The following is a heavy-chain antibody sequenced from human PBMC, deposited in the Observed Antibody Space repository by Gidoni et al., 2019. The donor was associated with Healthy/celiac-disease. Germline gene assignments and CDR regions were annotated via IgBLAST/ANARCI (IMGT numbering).Heavy chain of an antibody. CDR2: ISGSGGST. Sequence: EVQLLESGGGLVQPGGSLRLSCAASGFTFSSYAMSWVRQAPGKGLEWVSAISGSGGSTYYADSVKGRFTISRDNSKNTLYLQMNSLRAEDTAVYYCAKGSRYCTNGVCYYDYWGQGTLVTVSS. D-gene: IGHD2-8*01. V-gene: IGHV3-23*01. CDR1: GFTFSSYA. CDR3: AKGSRYCTNGVCYYDY. J-gene: IGHJ4*02.